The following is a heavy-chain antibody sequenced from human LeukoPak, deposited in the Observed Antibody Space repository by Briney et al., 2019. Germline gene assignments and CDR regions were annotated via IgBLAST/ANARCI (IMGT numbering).Heavy chain of an antibody. J-gene: IGHJ4*02. CDR2: IYYSGST. CDR3: ARVAYGSGSYIDY. Sequence: PSETLSLTCTVSGGSISSSSYYWGWIRQPPGKGLEWIGSIYYSGSTYYNPSLKSRVTISVDTSKNQFSLKLSSVTAADTAVYYCARVAYGSGSYIDYWGQGTLVTVSS. CDR1: GGSISSSSYY. D-gene: IGHD3-10*01. V-gene: IGHV4-39*07.